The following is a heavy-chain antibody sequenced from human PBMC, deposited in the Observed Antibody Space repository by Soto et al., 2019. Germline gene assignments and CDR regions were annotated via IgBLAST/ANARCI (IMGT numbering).Heavy chain of an antibody. CDR1: GFTFSSYV. J-gene: IGHJ4*02. V-gene: IGHV3-23*01. CDR2: ISGSGGST. Sequence: EVQLLESGGGLVQPGGSLRLSCAASGFTFSSYVMSWVRQAPGKGLEWVSVISGSGGSTYYADSVKDRFTISRDNSKNTLYLQMNSLRVEDTAVYYCAKEFTSGYYYFDYWGQGTLVTVSS. CDR3: AKEFTSGYYYFDY. D-gene: IGHD5-12*01.